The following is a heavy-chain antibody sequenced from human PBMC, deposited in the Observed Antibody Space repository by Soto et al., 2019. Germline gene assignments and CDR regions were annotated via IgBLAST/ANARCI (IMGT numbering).Heavy chain of an antibody. CDR3: AKVIVEWELLNAFDS. D-gene: IGHD1-26*01. CDR2: IRGRGGNT. V-gene: IGHV3-23*01. CDR1: GFSFSSYA. Sequence: EVQLLESGGGLVQPGGSLRLSCAASGFSFSSYAMGWVRQAPGKGLEGVSGIRGRGGNTYYADSVKGRFTISRDNSKNTLFLQMDSLRAEDTAIYYCAKVIVEWELLNAFDSWGQGTLVTVSS. J-gene: IGHJ4*02.